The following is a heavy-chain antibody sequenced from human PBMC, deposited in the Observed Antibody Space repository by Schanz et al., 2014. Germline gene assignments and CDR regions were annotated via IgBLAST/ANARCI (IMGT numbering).Heavy chain of an antibody. D-gene: IGHD3-10*01. CDR2: INAHTGNT. V-gene: IGHV1-18*01. CDR1: GYSFGSHG. J-gene: IGHJ3*02. CDR3: ARVHIATYHYNSPGAFDI. Sequence: QVQLVQSAPEVKKPGASVKVSCKASGYSFGSHGMTWVRQAPGQGPELMGWINAHTGNTQYAQKFQGRVNMTRDTVTTTVHLELTRLRTDDTAIYYCARVHIATYHYNSPGAFDIWGQGTRVTVSS.